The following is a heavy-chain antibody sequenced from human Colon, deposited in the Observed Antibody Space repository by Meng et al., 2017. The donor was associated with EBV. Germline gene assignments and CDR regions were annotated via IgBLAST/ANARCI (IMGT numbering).Heavy chain of an antibody. CDR1: GGSFSGYY. V-gene: IGHV4-34*01. CDR3: ARYRLQNDYGDQLYYFDY. CDR2: ISHSGST. Sequence: QVQLQQWGAGLLKPSETLSPTCTFYGGSFSGYYWSWIRQPPGKGLEWIGEISHSGSTNYNPSLKSRVTISLDTSKNQFSLRLSSVTAADTAVYYCARYRLQNDYGDQLYYFDYWGQGTLVTVSS. J-gene: IGHJ4*02. D-gene: IGHD4-17*01.